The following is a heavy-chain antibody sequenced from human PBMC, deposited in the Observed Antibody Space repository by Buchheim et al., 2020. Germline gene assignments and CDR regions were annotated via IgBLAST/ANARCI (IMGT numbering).Heavy chain of an antibody. CDR1: GFTFSSYA. CDR3: ARDPTTTIFGVVIKYYMDV. V-gene: IGHV3-33*08. CDR2: IWYDGSNK. Sequence: VQLLESGGGLVQPGGSLRLSCAASGFTFSSYAMSWVRQAPGKGLEWVAVIWYDGSNKYYADSVKGRFTISRDNSKNTLYLQMNSLRAEDTAVYYCARDPTTTIFGVVIKYYMDVWGKGTT. D-gene: IGHD3-3*01. J-gene: IGHJ6*03.